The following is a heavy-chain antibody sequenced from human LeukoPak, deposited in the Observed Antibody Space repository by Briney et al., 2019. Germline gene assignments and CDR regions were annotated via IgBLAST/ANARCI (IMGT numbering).Heavy chain of an antibody. CDR3: TTDYSVAISPTRNYIHY. D-gene: IGHD2-15*01. CDR2: IRSKTDGGTA. J-gene: IGHJ4*02. V-gene: IGHV3-15*01. CDR1: GFTVSNTW. Sequence: PGGSLRLSCAASGFTVSNTWMSWVGQAPGKGLEWVGRIRSKTDGGTADYAAPVQGRFTISRDDSKNTVYLQMNSLESEDTAVYYCTTDYSVAISPTRNYIHYWGQGTLVTVSS.